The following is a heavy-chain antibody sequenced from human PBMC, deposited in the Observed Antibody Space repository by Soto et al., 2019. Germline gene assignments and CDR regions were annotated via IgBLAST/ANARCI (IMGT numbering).Heavy chain of an antibody. CDR2: IASHDGST. J-gene: IGHJ4*02. CDR1: GYTFTSYG. D-gene: IGHD6-19*01. V-gene: IGHV1-2*06. CDR3: ASLQTSGWYGVH. Sequence: QVQLIQSAPEVKRPGASVRVSCRASGYTFTSYGLNWVRRAPGQGLEWMGRIASHDGSTVSAQKFQGRLTLTRDTSITTAYMELSSLRSDDTAIYYCASLQTSGWYGVHWGQGTLVTVSS.